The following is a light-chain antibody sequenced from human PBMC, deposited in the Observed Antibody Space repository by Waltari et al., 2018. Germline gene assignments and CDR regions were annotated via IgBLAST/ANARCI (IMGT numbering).Light chain of an antibody. CDR3: LQYNYWPPVT. CDR1: AMLGRK. CDR2: DAS. Sequence: ETVMIQPPATLSVSPGSRVTLSCRASAMLGRKLAWYQHKPGQAPRLLIYDASTRASGIPPRFSGGGSGTDFTLTISSLQSEDFAVYYCLQYNYWPPVTFGGGTTVEVK. V-gene: IGKV3-15*01. J-gene: IGKJ4*01.